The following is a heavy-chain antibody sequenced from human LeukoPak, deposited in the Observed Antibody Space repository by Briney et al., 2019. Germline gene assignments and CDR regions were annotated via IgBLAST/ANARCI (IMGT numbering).Heavy chain of an antibody. CDR2: INPNSGGT. V-gene: IGHV1-2*02. D-gene: IGHD2-2*03. CDR3: ASGYCSSTSCYAMGY. Sequence: ASVKVSCKASGYTFTGYYMHWVRQAPGQGLEWMGWINPNSGGTNYAQKFQGRVTMTRDTSISTAYMELSGLRSDDTAVYYCASGYCSSTSCYAMGYWGQGTLVTVSS. CDR1: GYTFTGYY. J-gene: IGHJ4*02.